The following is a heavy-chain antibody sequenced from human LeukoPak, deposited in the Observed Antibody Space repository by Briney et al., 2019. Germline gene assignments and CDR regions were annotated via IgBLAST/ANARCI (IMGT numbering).Heavy chain of an antibody. Sequence: ASVTVSCTASAYTFTIYGNSWVRQAPGQGQEWMGWISAYNGNTNYAQKLQGRVTMTTYTSTSTAYMELRSLRSDDTAVYYCARPVSTYYYDSSGYYYYYYYGMDVWGQGTTVTVSS. V-gene: IGHV1-18*01. CDR3: ARPVSTYYYDSSGYYYYYYYGMDV. D-gene: IGHD3-22*01. J-gene: IGHJ6*02. CDR2: ISAYNGNT. CDR1: AYTFTIYG.